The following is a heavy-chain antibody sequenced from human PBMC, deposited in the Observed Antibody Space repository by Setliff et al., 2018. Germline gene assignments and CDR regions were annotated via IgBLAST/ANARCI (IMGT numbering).Heavy chain of an antibody. D-gene: IGHD3-10*01. V-gene: IGHV4-30-2*01. Sequence: SETLSLTCAVSGGSISSGDASWSWVRQPPGKGLEWIGYIYHAGSTYYNPSLESRVTISIDKPNKQFSLELRSLTAASVKDRFIISRDDSKNSLYLQMYSLKSDDTAVYYCVRAVVIRGSKPLDSWGQGTLVTVSS. CDR3: ISRDDSKNSLYLQMYSLKSDDTAVYYCVRAVVIRGSKPLDS. CDR2: IYHAGST. CDR1: GGSISSGDAS. J-gene: IGHJ4*02.